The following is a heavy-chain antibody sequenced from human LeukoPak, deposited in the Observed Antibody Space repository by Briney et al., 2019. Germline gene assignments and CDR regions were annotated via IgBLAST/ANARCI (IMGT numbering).Heavy chain of an antibody. CDR3: AKNQGSSWQFYFDY. CDR2: ISGGGIT. V-gene: IGHV3-23*01. CDR1: GFTFSSYA. J-gene: IGHJ4*02. D-gene: IGHD6-13*01. Sequence: PGGSLRLSCAASGFTFSSYALSWVRQAPGEGLEWVAAISGGGITYYANSVKGRFTISRDNAKNTLSLQMNSLRAEDTAVYYCAKNQGSSWQFYFDYWGQGTLVIVSS.